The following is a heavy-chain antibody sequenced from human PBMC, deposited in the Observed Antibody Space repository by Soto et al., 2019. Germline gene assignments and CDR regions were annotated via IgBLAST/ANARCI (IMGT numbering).Heavy chain of an antibody. CDR2: IKQDGSEK. CDR1: GFSFSNYW. J-gene: IGHJ4*02. D-gene: IGHD3-22*01. Sequence: EVQLEESGGGLVQPGGSLRLSCVTSGFSFSNYWMSWVRQVPGKGLEWVANIKQDGSEKYYVDSVKGRFTSSRDSAKTSLYLQMNGPRAEATAVYFCAKDGPDDSSGYFSFDYCGQGTLVTVSS. V-gene: IGHV3-7*03. CDR3: AKDGPDDSSGYFSFDY.